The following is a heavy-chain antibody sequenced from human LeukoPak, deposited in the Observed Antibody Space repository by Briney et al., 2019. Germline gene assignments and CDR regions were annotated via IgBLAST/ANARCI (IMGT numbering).Heavy chain of an antibody. CDR1: GFTFSSYA. V-gene: IGHV3-23*01. Sequence: GGSLRLSCAASGFTFSSYAMSWVRQAPGKGLEWVSAISGSDGSTYYADSVKGRFTISRDNSKNTLYLQMNSLRAEDTAVYYCANSPGSSWRYHWFDPWGQGTLVTVSS. D-gene: IGHD6-13*01. CDR2: ISGSDGST. J-gene: IGHJ5*02. CDR3: ANSPGSSWRYHWFDP.